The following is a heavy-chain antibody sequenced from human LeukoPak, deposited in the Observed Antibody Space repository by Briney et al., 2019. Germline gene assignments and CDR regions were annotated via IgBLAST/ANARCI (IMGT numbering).Heavy chain of an antibody. V-gene: IGHV3-30-3*01. CDR3: ARDRVLFYGSQTVGQDNWFDP. D-gene: IGHD3-10*01. CDR1: GFTFSSYS. J-gene: IGHJ5*02. Sequence: GGSLRLSCTASGFTFSSYSMHWVRQAPGKGLEWVAVILCDGSNKNYAESVKGRFTISRDNSKNTLYLQTKSLRPEDTAVYYCARDRVLFYGSQTVGQDNWFDPWGQGTLVTVSS. CDR2: ILCDGSNK.